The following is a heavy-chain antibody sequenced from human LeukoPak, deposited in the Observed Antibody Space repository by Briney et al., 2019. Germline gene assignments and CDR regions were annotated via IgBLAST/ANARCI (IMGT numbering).Heavy chain of an antibody. CDR2: ISGSGGST. D-gene: IGHD3-22*01. Sequence: GGSLRLSCAASGFTFSSYAMSWVRQAPGKGLEWVSAISGSGGSTYYADSVKGRFTVSRDNSKNTLYLQMNSLRAEDTAVYYCAKGSGMIVAGYFDYWGQGTLVTVSS. V-gene: IGHV3-23*01. CDR1: GFTFSSYA. CDR3: AKGSGMIVAGYFDY. J-gene: IGHJ4*02.